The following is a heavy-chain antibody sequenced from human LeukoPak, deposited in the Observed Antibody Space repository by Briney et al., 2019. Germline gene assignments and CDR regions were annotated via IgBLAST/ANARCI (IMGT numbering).Heavy chain of an antibody. CDR3: ASSGAISTIRNNWFDP. CDR2: ISTRSGTYT. D-gene: IGHD3-22*01. Sequence: GESLRLSCAASGLTFSSYSFHWVRQALGKGLEWVSSISTRSGTYTYYADSVKGRFIISRDNAKNSLYLQMNSLRSDDTAVYYCASSGAISTIRNNWFDPWGQGTLVTVSA. J-gene: IGHJ5*02. V-gene: IGHV3-21*01. CDR1: GLTFSSYS.